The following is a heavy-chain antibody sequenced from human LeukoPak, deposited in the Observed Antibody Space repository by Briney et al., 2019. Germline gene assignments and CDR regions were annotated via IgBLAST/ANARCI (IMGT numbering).Heavy chain of an antibody. CDR2: INPSGGST. CDR1: GYTFTTYY. CDR3: ARDGTYDILGSDMDV. J-gene: IGHJ6*03. Sequence: ASVKVSCKASGYTFTTYYMHWVRQAPGQGLEWMGIINPSGGSTSYPQKFQVRVTMTRDMSTSTAYMELSRLRSDDTAVYYCARDGTYDILGSDMDVWGKGTTVTISS. V-gene: IGHV1-46*01. D-gene: IGHD3-9*01.